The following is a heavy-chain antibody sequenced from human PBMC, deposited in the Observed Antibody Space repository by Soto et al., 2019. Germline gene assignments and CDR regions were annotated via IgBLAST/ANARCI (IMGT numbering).Heavy chain of an antibody. CDR1: GGSISSYY. V-gene: IGHV4-59*01. J-gene: IGHJ4*02. D-gene: IGHD2-2*01. CDR3: ARDYCSSTSCYLDY. Sequence: SETLSLTCTVSGGSISSYYWSWIRQPPGKGLEWIGYIYYSGSTNYNPSLKSRVTISVDTSKNQFSLKLSSVTAADTAVYYCARDYCSSTSCYLDYWGQGTLVTVPS. CDR2: IYYSGST.